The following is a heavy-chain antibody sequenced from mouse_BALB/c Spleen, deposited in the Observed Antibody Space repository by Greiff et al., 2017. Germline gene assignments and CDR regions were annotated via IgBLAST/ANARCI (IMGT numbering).Heavy chain of an antibody. CDR1: GFTFNTYA. V-gene: IGHV10-1*02. J-gene: IGHJ2*01. D-gene: IGHD2-1*01. Sequence: VQLQQSGGGLVQPKGSLKLSCAASGFTFNTYAMNWVRQAPGKGLEWVARIRSKSNNYATYYADSVKDRFTISRDDSQSMLYLQMNNLKTEDTAMYYCVRHGNYGYFDYWGQGTTLTVSS. CDR3: VRHGNYGYFDY. CDR2: IRSKSNNYAT.